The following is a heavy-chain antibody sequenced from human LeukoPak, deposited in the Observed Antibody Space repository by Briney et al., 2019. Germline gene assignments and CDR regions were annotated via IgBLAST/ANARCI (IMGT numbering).Heavy chain of an antibody. D-gene: IGHD2-2*01. V-gene: IGHV1-2*02. Sequence: ASVKVSCKASGCTFTGYYMHWVRQAPGQGLEWMGWINPNSGGTNYAQKFQGRVTMTRDTSISTAYMELSRLRSDDTAVYYCARDWGPTAALDYWGQGTLVTVSS. CDR1: GCTFTGYY. J-gene: IGHJ4*02. CDR2: INPNSGGT. CDR3: ARDWGPTAALDY.